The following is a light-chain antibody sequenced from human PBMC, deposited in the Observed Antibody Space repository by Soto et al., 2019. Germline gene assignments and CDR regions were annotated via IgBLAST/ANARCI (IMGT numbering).Light chain of an antibody. CDR2: RND. V-gene: IGLV1-47*01. CDR1: SSNLGGNY. CDR3: AAWDDSLSGL. J-gene: IGLJ2*01. Sequence: QSVLTQPPSASGTPGQRVTISCSGSSSNLGGNYVYWYQQLPGTAPKLLIYRNDQRPSGVPDRFSGSKSGTSASLAISGLRSEGEADYYCAAWDDSLSGLFGGGTKLTVL.